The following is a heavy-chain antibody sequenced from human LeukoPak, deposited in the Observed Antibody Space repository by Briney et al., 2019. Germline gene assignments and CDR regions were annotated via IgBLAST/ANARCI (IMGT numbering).Heavy chain of an antibody. D-gene: IGHD3-22*01. CDR3: ATGYYYDSSGYYKYDIDY. J-gene: IGHJ4*02. CDR1: GFTFSSYG. CDR2: ISYDGSNK. V-gene: IGHV3-30*03. Sequence: GGSLRLSCAASGFTFSSYGMHWVRQAPGKGLEWVAVISYDGSNKYYADSVKGRFTISRDNSKNTLYLQMNSLRAEDTAVYYCATGYYYDSSGYYKYDIDYWGQGTLVTVSS.